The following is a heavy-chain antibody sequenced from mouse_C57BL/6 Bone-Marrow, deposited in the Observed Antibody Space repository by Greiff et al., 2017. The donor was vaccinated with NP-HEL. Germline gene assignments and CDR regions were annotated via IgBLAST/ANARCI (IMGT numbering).Heavy chain of an antibody. CDR1: GYTFTNYW. J-gene: IGHJ4*01. CDR3: AREEFYYAMDY. Sequence: VQVVESGAELVRPGTSVKMSCKASGYTFTNYWIGWAKQRPGHGLEWIGDIYPGGGYTNYNEKFKGKATLTADKSSSTAYMQFSSLTSEDSAIYYCAREEFYYAMDYWGQGTSVTVSS. CDR2: IYPGGGYT. V-gene: IGHV1-63*01.